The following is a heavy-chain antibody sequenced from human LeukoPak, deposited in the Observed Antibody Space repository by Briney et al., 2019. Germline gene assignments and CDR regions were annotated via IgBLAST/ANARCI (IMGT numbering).Heavy chain of an antibody. CDR3: ASITGTNEWFDP. V-gene: IGHV1-2*02. CDR1: GYTFTGYY. D-gene: IGHD1-7*01. J-gene: IGHJ5*02. CDR2: INPNSGGT. Sequence: ASVKVSCKASGYTFTGYYMHWVRQAPGQGLEWMGWINPNSGGTNYAQKFQGRVTMTRDTSISTAYMELSKQRSDDTAVYYCASITGTNEWFDPWGQGTLVAVAS.